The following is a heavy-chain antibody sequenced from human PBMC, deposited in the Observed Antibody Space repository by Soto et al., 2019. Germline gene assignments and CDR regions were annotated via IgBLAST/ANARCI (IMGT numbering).Heavy chain of an antibody. CDR2: INPSGST. CDR1: GGSFSGYY. Sequence: QVQIQQWGAGLLKPSETLSLTCAVYGGSFSGYYWSWIRQPPGQGLEWIGEINPSGSTNYNPSLKSRVTISVDTSKNQFSRKLSSVTAADTAVYYCARGSYDFWSGYRYYYGMDVWGQGTTVTVSS. J-gene: IGHJ6*02. CDR3: ARGSYDFWSGYRYYYGMDV. V-gene: IGHV4-34*01. D-gene: IGHD3-3*01.